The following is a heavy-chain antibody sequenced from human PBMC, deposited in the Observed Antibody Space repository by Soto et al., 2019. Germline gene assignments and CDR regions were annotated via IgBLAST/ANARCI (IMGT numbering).Heavy chain of an antibody. CDR2: INPSGGST. Sequence: ASVKVSCKASGYTFTSYYMHWVRQAPGQGLEWMGIINPSGGSTSYAQKFQGRVTMTRDTSTSTVYMELSSLRSEDTAVYYCAGERLYYYDSSGYAFDYWGQGTLVTVSS. V-gene: IGHV1-46*01. J-gene: IGHJ4*02. CDR3: AGERLYYYDSSGYAFDY. CDR1: GYTFTSYY. D-gene: IGHD3-22*01.